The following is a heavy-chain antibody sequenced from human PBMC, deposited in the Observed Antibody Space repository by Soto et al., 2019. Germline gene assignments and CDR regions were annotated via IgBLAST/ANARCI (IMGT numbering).Heavy chain of an antibody. V-gene: IGHV4-34*01. Sequence: QVQLQQWGAGLLKPSETLSLTCAVYGGSFSGYYWSWIRQPPGKGLEWIGEINHSGSTNYNPSLKSRVTISVDTSKNQFSLKLSSVTAADTAVYYCASQNRYCSSTSCPNDYWGQGTLVTVSS. CDR2: INHSGST. CDR1: GGSFSGYY. J-gene: IGHJ4*02. D-gene: IGHD2-2*01. CDR3: ASQNRYCSSTSCPNDY.